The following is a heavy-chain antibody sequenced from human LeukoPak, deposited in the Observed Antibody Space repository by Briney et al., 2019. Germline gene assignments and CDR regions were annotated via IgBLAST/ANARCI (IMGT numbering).Heavy chain of an antibody. D-gene: IGHD5-24*01. CDR1: GFTFSNAW. Sequence: PGGSLRLSCAASGFTFSNAWMSWVRQAPGKGLEWVGRIKSKTDGGTTDYAAPVKGRFTISRDDSKNTLYLQMNSLKTEDTAVYYCTRGRRWLQSDYWGQGTLVTVSS. V-gene: IGHV3-15*01. CDR3: TRGRRWLQSDY. CDR2: IKSKTDGGTT. J-gene: IGHJ4*02.